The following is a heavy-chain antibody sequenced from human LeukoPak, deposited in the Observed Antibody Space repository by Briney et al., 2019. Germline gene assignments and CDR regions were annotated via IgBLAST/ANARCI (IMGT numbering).Heavy chain of an antibody. Sequence: GASVKVSCKASGYTFTGYYMHWVRQAPGQGLEWMGWINPNSGGTNYAQKFQGRVTMTRDTSISTAYMELSRLRSDDTALYYCAKDFYRLGEFDAFDNWGQGTMVTVSS. D-gene: IGHD3-16*01. CDR2: INPNSGGT. J-gene: IGHJ3*02. CDR3: AKDFYRLGEFDAFDN. V-gene: IGHV1-2*02. CDR1: GYTFTGYY.